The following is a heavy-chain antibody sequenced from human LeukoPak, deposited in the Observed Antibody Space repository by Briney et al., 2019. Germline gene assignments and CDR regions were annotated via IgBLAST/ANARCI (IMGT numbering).Heavy chain of an antibody. V-gene: IGHV4-59*01. D-gene: IGHD6-19*01. CDR3: ARYDARSSCFDF. J-gene: IGHJ4*02. CDR1: GGSISSYY. Sequence: SETLSLTCTVSGGSISSYYWSWIRQTPGKGLEWIGDSYYGGSTNYSPSFKGRVTISGDTSRNHLSLKLTSVTSADTALYFCARYDARSSCFDFWGQGTLVTVSS. CDR2: SYYGGST.